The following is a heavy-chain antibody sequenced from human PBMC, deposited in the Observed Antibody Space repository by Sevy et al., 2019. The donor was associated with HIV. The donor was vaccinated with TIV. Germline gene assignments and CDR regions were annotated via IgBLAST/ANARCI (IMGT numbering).Heavy chain of an antibody. J-gene: IGHJ4*02. CDR2: INHSGST. D-gene: IGHD3-9*01. Sequence: SETLSLTCAVYGGSFSGYYWSWIRQPPGKGLEWIGEINHSGSTNYNPSLKSRVTISVDTSKNQFSLKLSSVTAADTAVYYCARGGGDYDILTGYRLFDYWGQGTLVTVSS. CDR3: ARGGGDYDILTGYRLFDY. CDR1: GGSFSGYY. V-gene: IGHV4-34*01.